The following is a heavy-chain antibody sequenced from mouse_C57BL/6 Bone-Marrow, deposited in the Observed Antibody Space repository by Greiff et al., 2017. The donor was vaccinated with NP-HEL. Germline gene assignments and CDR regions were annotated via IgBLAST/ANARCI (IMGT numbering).Heavy chain of an antibody. CDR2: IHPNSGST. CDR3: ARSTTVVPLY. Sequence: QVQLKQPGAELVKPGASVKLSCKASGYTFTSYWMHWVKQRPGQGLEWIGMIHPNSGSTNYNEKFKSKATLTVDKSSSTAYMQLSSLTSEDSAVYYCARSTTVVPLYWGQGTTLTVSS. J-gene: IGHJ2*01. V-gene: IGHV1-64*01. D-gene: IGHD1-1*01. CDR1: GYTFTSYW.